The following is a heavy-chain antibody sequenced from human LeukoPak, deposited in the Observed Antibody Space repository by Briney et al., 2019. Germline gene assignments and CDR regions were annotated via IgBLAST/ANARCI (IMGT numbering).Heavy chain of an antibody. CDR2: ISSSSSYI. J-gene: IGHJ4*02. CDR3: ARDHPHDKGYSGYSYFDS. D-gene: IGHD5-12*01. Sequence: PGGSLRLSCAASGFTFSSYSMNWVRQAPGKGLEWVSSISSSSSYIYYADSVKGRFTISRDNAKNSLYLQMNSLRAEDTAVYYCARDHPHDKGYSGYSYFDSWGQGTLVTVSS. V-gene: IGHV3-21*04. CDR1: GFTFSSYS.